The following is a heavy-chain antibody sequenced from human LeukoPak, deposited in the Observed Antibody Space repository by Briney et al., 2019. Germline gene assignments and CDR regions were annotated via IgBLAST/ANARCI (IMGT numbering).Heavy chain of an antibody. Sequence: SETLSLTCTVSGYSISSGYYWGWIRQPPGKGLEWIGSICHSGSTYYNPSLKSRVTISVDTSKNQFSLKLSSVTAADTAVYYCARDAGNFDYWGQGTLVTVSS. J-gene: IGHJ4*02. V-gene: IGHV4-38-2*02. CDR1: GYSISSGYY. D-gene: IGHD1-14*01. CDR2: ICHSGST. CDR3: ARDAGNFDY.